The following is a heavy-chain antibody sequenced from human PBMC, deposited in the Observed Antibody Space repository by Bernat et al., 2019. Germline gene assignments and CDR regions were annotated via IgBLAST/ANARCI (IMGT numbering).Heavy chain of an antibody. Sequence: EVQLVESGGGLVKPGGSLRLSCAASGFTFSSYSMNWVRQAPGKGLEWVSSISSSSSYIYYADSVKGRFTISRDNAKNSLYLQMNSLRAEDTAVYYCARAGARNGWLPPDDYWGQGTLVTVSS. CDR1: GFTFSSYS. CDR2: ISSSSSYI. J-gene: IGHJ4*02. V-gene: IGHV3-21*01. CDR3: ARAGARNGWLPPDDY. D-gene: IGHD5-24*01.